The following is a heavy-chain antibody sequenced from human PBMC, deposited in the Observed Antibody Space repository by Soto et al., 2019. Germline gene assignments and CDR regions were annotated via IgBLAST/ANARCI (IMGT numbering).Heavy chain of an antibody. Sequence: QVQLVQSGAEVKKPGSSVKVSCTASGGTFSSYAISWVRQAPGQGLEWMGGIVPIFGTTDYAQKFQGRVTITADESTSTAYMELSSLRSEDTAVYYCVRGGGLAVAGTVPAFLFDYWGQGTLVTVSS. D-gene: IGHD6-19*01. V-gene: IGHV1-69*01. J-gene: IGHJ4*02. CDR2: IVPIFGTT. CDR3: VRGGGLAVAGTVPAFLFDY. CDR1: GGTFSSYA.